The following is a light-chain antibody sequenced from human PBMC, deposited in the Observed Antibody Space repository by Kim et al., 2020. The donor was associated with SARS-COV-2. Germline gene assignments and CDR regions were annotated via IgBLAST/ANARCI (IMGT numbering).Light chain of an antibody. CDR1: TGPGTGDHW. Sequence: PGGKVTRTGSTRTGPGTGDHWPYWFQQKPGQAPRTLIYDTSSKHSWTPARFSGSLLGGKAALTLSGAQPEDGADYYCLLSESGTAVFGGGTQLTVL. CDR3: LLSESGTAV. J-gene: IGLJ2*01. CDR2: DTS. V-gene: IGLV7-46*01.